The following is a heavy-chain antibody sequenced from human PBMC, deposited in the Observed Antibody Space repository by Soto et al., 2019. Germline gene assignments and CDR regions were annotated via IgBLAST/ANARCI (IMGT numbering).Heavy chain of an antibody. CDR3: AGVARLRKPSDP. CDR2: IYDSGST. Sequence: QVQLQESGPGLVKPSETLSLTCTVSGGSISSYHWSWIRQPPGKGLEWIGYIYDSGSTNYNPSLKSRATISVDTPKNQIPLKLSSVTAADTAVYYCAGVARLRKPSDPWGQGTLVTVSP. J-gene: IGHJ5*02. D-gene: IGHD3-16*01. CDR1: GGSISSYH. V-gene: IGHV4-59*01.